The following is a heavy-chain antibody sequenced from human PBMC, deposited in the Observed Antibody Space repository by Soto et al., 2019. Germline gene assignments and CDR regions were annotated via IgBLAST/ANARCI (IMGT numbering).Heavy chain of an antibody. V-gene: IGHV4-31*03. D-gene: IGHD1-20*01. CDR1: GGSISSGGYY. Sequence: PSETLSLTCTVSGGSISSGGYYWSWIRQHPGKGLEWIGYIYYSGSTYYNPSLKSRVTISVDTSKNQFSLKLSSVTAAYTAVYYLERGTLQNRYTGSTYSRVGRAYNCNDASYYYGMDVWGKGTTVTVSS. CDR2: IYYSGST. J-gene: IGHJ6*04. CDR3: ERGTLQNRYTGSTYSRVGRAYNCNDASYYYGMDV.